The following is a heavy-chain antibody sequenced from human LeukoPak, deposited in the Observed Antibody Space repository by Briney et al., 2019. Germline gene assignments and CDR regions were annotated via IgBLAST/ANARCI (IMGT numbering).Heavy chain of an antibody. D-gene: IGHD2/OR15-2a*01. J-gene: IGHJ6*02. Sequence: GGSLRLSCVDSGFTFVGYAMHWVRQAPGKGLEWVSLINADGGRTYYADSVNGRFAISRDNSKNSLYLQMNSLRSEDSAVYYCATWAFYHGMDVWGQGTTVIVSS. V-gene: IGHV3-43*02. CDR3: ATWAFYHGMDV. CDR1: GFTFVGYA. CDR2: INADGGRT.